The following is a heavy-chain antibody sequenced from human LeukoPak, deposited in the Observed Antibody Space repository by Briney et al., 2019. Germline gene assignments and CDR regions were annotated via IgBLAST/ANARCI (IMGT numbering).Heavy chain of an antibody. V-gene: IGHV4-4*07. J-gene: IGHJ4*02. CDR1: GGSISSYY. CDR2: IYTSGST. Sequence: SETLSLTCTVSGGSISSYYWSWIRQPAGKGLEWIGHIYTSGSTNYNPSLKSRVTLSIDMSKNQFSLKLRSVTAADTAVYYCAKTYSSGWYFFDYWGQGILVTASS. CDR3: AKTYSSGWYFFDY. D-gene: IGHD6-19*01.